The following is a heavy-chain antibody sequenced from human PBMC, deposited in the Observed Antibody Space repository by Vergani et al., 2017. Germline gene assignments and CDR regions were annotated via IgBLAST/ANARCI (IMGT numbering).Heavy chain of an antibody. CDR2: IHTSGST. D-gene: IGHD2-15*01. J-gene: IGHJ4*02. CDR1: GGSINSHNYY. CDR3: ARGSCLGGSCYKPRFDY. V-gene: IGHV4-61*02. Sequence: QVQLQESGPGLVKPSQTLSLTCTVSGGSINSHNYYWSWIRQPPGKGLEWIGRIHTSGSTNYNPSLKSRVTMSEDTSKTQFSLNLTSVTAADTAVYFCARGSCLGGSCYKPRFDYWGQGILVTVSS.